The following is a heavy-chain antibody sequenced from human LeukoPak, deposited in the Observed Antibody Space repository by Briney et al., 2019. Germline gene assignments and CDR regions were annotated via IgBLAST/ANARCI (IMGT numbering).Heavy chain of an antibody. J-gene: IGHJ5*02. V-gene: IGHV3-53*01. CDR3: ARDAPQVPAAGVLAS. CDR2: MYSRGDT. D-gene: IGHD6-13*01. CDR1: GFTVSDNY. Sequence: PGGSLRLSCAASGFTVSDNYMNWVRQAPAKGLEWVSVMYSRGDTYYANSVKGRFTFSRDISKNTLYLQMNGLRVEDTAMYYCARDAPQVPAAGVLASWGQGTQVIVSS.